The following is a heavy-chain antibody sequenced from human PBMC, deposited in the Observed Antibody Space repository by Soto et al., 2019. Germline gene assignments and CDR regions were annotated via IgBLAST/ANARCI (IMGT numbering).Heavy chain of an antibody. CDR2: ISAYNGNT. D-gene: IGHD3-3*01. CDR3: ARTEFLRGPYYYYYMDV. V-gene: IGHV1-18*01. Sequence: ASVKVSCKASGYTFTSYGISWVRQAPGQGLEWMGWISAYNGNTNYAQKLQGRVTMTTDTSTSTAYMELRSLRSDDTAVYYCARTEFLRGPYYYYYMDVWGKGTTVTVSS. CDR1: GYTFTSYG. J-gene: IGHJ6*03.